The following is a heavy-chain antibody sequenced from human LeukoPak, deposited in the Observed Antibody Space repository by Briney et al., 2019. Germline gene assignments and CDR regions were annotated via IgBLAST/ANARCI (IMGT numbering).Heavy chain of an antibody. J-gene: IGHJ3*02. Sequence: GGSLRLSCAASGFSFSSCWMHWVRQAPGKGLVWVSRINSDGSTTNYADSVRGRFTISRDNAKNTLYLQMNSLRAEDTALYYCASVVGGYYPPVEGFDIWGQGTMVTDSS. CDR2: INSDGSTT. D-gene: IGHD3-3*01. CDR1: GFSFSSCW. CDR3: ASVVGGYYPPVEGFDI. V-gene: IGHV3-74*01.